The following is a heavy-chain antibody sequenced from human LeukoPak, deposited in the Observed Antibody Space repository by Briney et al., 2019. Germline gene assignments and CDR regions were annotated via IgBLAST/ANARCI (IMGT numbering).Heavy chain of an antibody. D-gene: IGHD2-8*01. J-gene: IGHJ6*02. CDR3: ARGPYPYSTNGVSYGMDV. V-gene: IGHV4-59*08. CDR2: IYYSGST. CDR1: GGSISSYY. Sequence: SETLSLTCTVSGGSISSYYRSWIRQPPGKGLEWIGYIYYSGSTNYNPSLKSRVTISVDTSKNQFSLKLSSVTAADTAVYYCARGPYPYSTNGVSYGMDVWGQGTTVTVSS.